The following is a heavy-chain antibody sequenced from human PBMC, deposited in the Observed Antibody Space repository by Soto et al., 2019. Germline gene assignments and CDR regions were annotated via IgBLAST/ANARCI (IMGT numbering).Heavy chain of an antibody. Sequence: GESLKISCAASGFTFSNAWMSWVRQAPGKGLEWVGRIKSKTDGGTTDYAAPVKGRFTISRDDSKNTLYLQMNSLKTEDTAVYYCTTEGRWLRGPDWGQGTLVTVSS. D-gene: IGHD5-12*01. V-gene: IGHV3-15*01. CDR3: TTEGRWLRGPD. CDR2: IKSKTDGGTT. J-gene: IGHJ4*02. CDR1: GFTFSNAW.